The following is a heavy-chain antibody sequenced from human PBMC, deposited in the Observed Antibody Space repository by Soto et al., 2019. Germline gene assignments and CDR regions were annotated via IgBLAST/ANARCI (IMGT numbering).Heavy chain of an antibody. D-gene: IGHD3-9*01. CDR2: IRSKANSYAT. V-gene: IGHV3-73*01. Sequence: GGSLRLSCAASGFTLSGSAMHWVRQASGKGLEWVGRIRSKANSYATAYAASVKGRFTISRDDSKNTAYLQMNSLKTEDTAVYYCTVLRYFDWLSKGGMDVWGQGTTVTVSS. CDR1: GFTLSGSA. J-gene: IGHJ6*02. CDR3: TVLRYFDWLSKGGMDV.